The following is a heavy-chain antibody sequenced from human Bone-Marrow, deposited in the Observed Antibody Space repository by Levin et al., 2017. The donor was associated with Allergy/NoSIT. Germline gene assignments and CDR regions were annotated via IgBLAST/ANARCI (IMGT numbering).Heavy chain of an antibody. CDR3: ARETVEWSSTLPPPRGWFDP. V-gene: IGHV3-66*01. Sequence: PGGSLRLSCAASGFTVSSNYMSWVRQAPGKGLEWVSVIYSGGSTYYADSVKGRFTISRDNSKNTLYLQMNSLRAEDTAVYYCARETVEWSSTLPPPRGWFDPWGQGTLVTVSS. D-gene: IGHD3-3*01. J-gene: IGHJ5*02. CDR2: IYSGGST. CDR1: GFTVSSNY.